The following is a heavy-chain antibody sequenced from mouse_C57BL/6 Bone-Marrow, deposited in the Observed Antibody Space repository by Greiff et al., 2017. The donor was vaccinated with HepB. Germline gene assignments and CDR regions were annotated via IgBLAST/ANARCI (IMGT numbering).Heavy chain of an antibody. CDR1: GFTFSSYT. CDR2: ISGGGGNT. Sequence: EVQLVESGGGLVKPGGSLKLSCAASGFTFSSYTMSWVRQTPEKRLEWVATISGGGGNTYYPDSVKGRFTISRDNAKNTLYLQMSSLRSEDTALYYCARHGYDGFAYWGQGTLVTVSA. CDR3: ARHGYDGFAY. J-gene: IGHJ3*01. V-gene: IGHV5-9*01. D-gene: IGHD2-2*01.